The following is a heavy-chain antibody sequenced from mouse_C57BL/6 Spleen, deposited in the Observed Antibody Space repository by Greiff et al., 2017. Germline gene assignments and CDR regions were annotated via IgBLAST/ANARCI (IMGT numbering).Heavy chain of an antibody. CDR1: GYTFTDYE. Sequence: QVQLQQSGAELVRPGASVTLSCKASGYTFTDYEMHWVKQTPVHGLEWIGAIDPETGGTAYNQKFKGKAILTADKSSSTAYMELRSLTSEDSAVYYCTSEDYYGSSYEGNFDYWGQGTTLTVSS. D-gene: IGHD1-1*01. J-gene: IGHJ2*01. CDR3: TSEDYYGSSYEGNFDY. CDR2: IDPETGGT. V-gene: IGHV1-15*01.